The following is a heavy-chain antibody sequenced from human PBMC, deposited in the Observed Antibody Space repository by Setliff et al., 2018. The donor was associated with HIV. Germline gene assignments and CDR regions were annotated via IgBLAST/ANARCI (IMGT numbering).Heavy chain of an antibody. Sequence: SETLSLTCIVSGVSTISSSSSYYWGWIRQPPGKGLEWIGYISHSGITYYNQSLKSRITISVDTSKTHFSLRLSSVTAADTAVYYCATQGAVTGHAFDSWGPGALVTVSS. J-gene: IGHJ4*02. V-gene: IGHV4-39*01. D-gene: IGHD6-19*01. CDR3: ATQGAVTGHAFDS. CDR1: GVSTISSSSSYY. CDR2: ISHSGIT.